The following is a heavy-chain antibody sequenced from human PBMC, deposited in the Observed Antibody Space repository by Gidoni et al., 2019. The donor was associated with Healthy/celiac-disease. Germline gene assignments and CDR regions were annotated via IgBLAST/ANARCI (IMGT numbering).Heavy chain of an antibody. CDR3: ARVASASYYGSGSYILDY. CDR2: IYYSGST. D-gene: IGHD3-10*01. CDR1: GGSISSYY. Sequence: QVQLQESGPGLVKPSETLSLTCTVSGGSISSYYWSWIRQPPGKGLEWLAYIYYSGSTNYNPSLKSRVTISVDTSKNQFSLKLSSVTTADTAVYYCARVASASYYGSGSYILDYWGQGTLVTVSS. J-gene: IGHJ4*02. V-gene: IGHV4-59*01.